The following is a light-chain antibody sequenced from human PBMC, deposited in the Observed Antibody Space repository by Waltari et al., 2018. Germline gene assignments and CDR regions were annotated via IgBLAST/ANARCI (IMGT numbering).Light chain of an antibody. Sequence: EIVLTQSPGTASLSPGERVTLSYRASQSVGSSSLAWYQQKPGKAPRLVIYRASRMATGIPDRFSGSGSGTDFSLTISRLEPEDFAVYYCQQHGTLPATFGQGTKVEIK. V-gene: IGKV3-20*01. CDR2: RAS. J-gene: IGKJ1*01. CDR3: QQHGTLPAT. CDR1: QSVGSSS.